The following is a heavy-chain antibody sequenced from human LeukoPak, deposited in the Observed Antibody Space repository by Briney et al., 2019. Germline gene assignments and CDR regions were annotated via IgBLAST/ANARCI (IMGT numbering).Heavy chain of an antibody. CDR1: GYRFTSHW. CDR2: IYPGDSET. CDR3: ARQDPYCGGDCSLFDS. D-gene: IGHD2-21*02. V-gene: IGHV5-51*01. Sequence: GESLKISCQASGYRFTSHWIGWVRQMPGKGLEWMGIIYPGDSETRYSPSLQGQVTISADTSINTAYLQWTSLRASDTAMYYCARQDPYCGGDCSLFDSWGQGTLVTVPS. J-gene: IGHJ4*02.